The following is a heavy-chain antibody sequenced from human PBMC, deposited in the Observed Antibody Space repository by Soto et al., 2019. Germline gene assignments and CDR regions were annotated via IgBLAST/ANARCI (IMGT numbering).Heavy chain of an antibody. Sequence: GASLNLSCKASGYRFNNFAINRVRQATGQGLEWMGWISVYTGNTNSEQKLHGRVTMTTDTSTSTAYMELRSLRSDDTAMYYCARDATGGGRYGMDVWGQGTTVTVSS. CDR3: ARDATGGGRYGMDV. J-gene: IGHJ6*02. CDR2: ISVYTGNT. V-gene: IGHV1-18*01. D-gene: IGHD1-26*01. CDR1: GYRFNNFA.